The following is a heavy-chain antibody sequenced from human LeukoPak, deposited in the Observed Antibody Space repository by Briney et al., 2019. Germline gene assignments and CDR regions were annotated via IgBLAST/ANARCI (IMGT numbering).Heavy chain of an antibody. V-gene: IGHV3-73*01. D-gene: IGHD3-10*01. CDR3: TTTIYGSGKAGY. Sequence: GGSLRLSCAPSGFTFSDSAIHWVRQASGKGLEWVGRIRSKSNIYAANYAASVNGRFTISRDGSKNAAYLQMNSLKTEDTAVYYCTTTIYGSGKAGYWGQGKMVTVSS. CDR1: GFTFSDSA. CDR2: IRSKSNIYAA. J-gene: IGHJ3*01.